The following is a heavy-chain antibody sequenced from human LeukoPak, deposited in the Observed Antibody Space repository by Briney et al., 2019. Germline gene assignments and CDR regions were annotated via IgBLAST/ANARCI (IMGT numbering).Heavy chain of an antibody. Sequence: GGSLRLSCAASGFTLSTYSMHWVRQAPGKGLVWVSRSSTDGRTTTYVDSVNGRFTISRDNAKNTLYLQMNSLRAEDTAVYYRATDFAYKFDYWGQGALVTVSS. J-gene: IGHJ4*01. CDR3: ATDFAYKFDY. V-gene: IGHV3-74*01. CDR1: GFTLSTYS. CDR2: SSTDGRTT. D-gene: IGHD1-1*01.